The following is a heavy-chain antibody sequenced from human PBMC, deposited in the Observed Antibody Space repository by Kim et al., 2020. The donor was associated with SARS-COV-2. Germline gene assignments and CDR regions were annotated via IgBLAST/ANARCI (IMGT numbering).Heavy chain of an antibody. J-gene: IGHJ6*02. CDR3: AKGEYCSGGSCYSQYYYGMDV. Sequence: GGSLRLSCAASGFTFSSYGMHWVRQAPGKGLEWVAVISYDGSNKYYADSVKGRFTISRDNSKNTLYLQMNSLRAEDTAVYYCAKGEYCSGGSCYSQYYYGMDVWGQGTTVTVSS. V-gene: IGHV3-30*18. CDR2: ISYDGSNK. D-gene: IGHD2-15*01. CDR1: GFTFSSYG.